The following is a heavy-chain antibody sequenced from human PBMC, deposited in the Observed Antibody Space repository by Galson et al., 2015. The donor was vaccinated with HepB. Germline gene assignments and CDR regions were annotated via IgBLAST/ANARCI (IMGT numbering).Heavy chain of an antibody. Sequence: SETLSLTCTVSGASVSSRDFCWSWLRQPPGERPEQIGYVCYNGPTTYNPSLKRRVSMSVDTSKNLLSLRVTSVTAADTAVYFCTSGRDAYKTGFWGQGTLVTVSS. V-gene: IGHV4-61*08. J-gene: IGHJ4*02. CDR1: GASVSSRDFC. CDR2: VCYNGPT. D-gene: IGHD5-24*01. CDR3: TSGRDAYKTGF.